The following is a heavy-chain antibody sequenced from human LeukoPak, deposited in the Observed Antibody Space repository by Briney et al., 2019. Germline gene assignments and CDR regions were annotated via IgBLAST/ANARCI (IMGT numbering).Heavy chain of an antibody. CDR2: INHSGST. J-gene: IGHJ6*03. V-gene: IGHV4-34*01. D-gene: IGHD2-2*01. CDR1: GVSFSGYY. Sequence: SETLSLTGAVYGVSFSGYYWSWIRQPPGKGLEWIGEINHSGSTNYNPSLKSRVTISVDTSKNQFSLKLSSVTAADTAVYYCARHSTRSTSLYYYYMDVWGKGTTVTVSS. CDR3: ARHSTRSTSLYYYYMDV.